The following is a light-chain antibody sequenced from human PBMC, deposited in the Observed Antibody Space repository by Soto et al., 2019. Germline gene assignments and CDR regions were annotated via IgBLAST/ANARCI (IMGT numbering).Light chain of an antibody. CDR2: DES. CDR3: QVWDSSDWV. V-gene: IGLV3-21*02. J-gene: IGLJ3*02. CDR1: NIGRKS. Sequence: SYELTQPPSVSVAPGQTASITCGGNNIGRKSVHWYQQKPGQAPVLVVYDESDRPSGIPERFSGSKSGNTATLTISRVEAGDEADYHCQVWDSSDWVFGGGTQLTVL.